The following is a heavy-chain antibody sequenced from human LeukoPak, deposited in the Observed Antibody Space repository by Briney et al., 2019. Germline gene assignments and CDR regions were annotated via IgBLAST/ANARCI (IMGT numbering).Heavy chain of an antibody. CDR1: GYTFTCYY. J-gene: IGHJ6*02. V-gene: IGHV1-2*02. CDR3: ARDLIVATIAGIYYYYYGMDV. Sequence: ASVKVSFKASGYTFTCYYMHWVRQAPGQGLEWMGWINPNSGGTNYAQKFQGRVTMTRHTSISAASMELSRLRSDDTAVYYCARDLIVATIAGIYYYYYGMDVWGQGTTVTVSS. CDR2: INPNSGGT. D-gene: IGHD5-12*01.